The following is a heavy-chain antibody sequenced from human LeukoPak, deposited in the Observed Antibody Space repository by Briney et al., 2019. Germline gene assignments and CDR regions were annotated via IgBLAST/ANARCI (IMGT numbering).Heavy chain of an antibody. CDR2: ISRSNIYK. V-gene: IGHV3-21*01. CDR1: GFSFSSYG. Sequence: KAGGSLRLSCAASGFSFSSYGMSWVRLAPGKGLEWVSPISRSNIYKYYADSVKGRFTISRDNAKNSLYLQMNSLRAEDTAVYYCANSRYDSSGYYGVIGYWGQGTLVTVSS. D-gene: IGHD3-22*01. J-gene: IGHJ4*02. CDR3: ANSRYDSSGYYGVIGY.